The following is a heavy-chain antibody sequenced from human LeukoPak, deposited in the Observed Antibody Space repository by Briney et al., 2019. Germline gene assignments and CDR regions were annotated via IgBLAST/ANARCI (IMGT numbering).Heavy chain of an antibody. CDR2: ISSSGSTI. CDR1: GFTFSSYE. J-gene: IGHJ4*02. V-gene: IGHV3-48*03. CDR3: ARDVPVTTFDY. D-gene: IGHD4-11*01. Sequence: GGSLRLSCAASGFTFSSYEMNWVRQAPGKGLEWVSYISSSGSTICYADSVKGRFTISRDNAKNSLYLQMNSLRAEDTAVYYCARDVPVTTFDYWGQGTLVTVSS.